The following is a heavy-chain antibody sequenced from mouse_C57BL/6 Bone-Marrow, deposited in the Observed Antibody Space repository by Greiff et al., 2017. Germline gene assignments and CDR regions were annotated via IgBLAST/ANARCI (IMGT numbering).Heavy chain of an antibody. Sequence: EVHLVESGGDLVKPGGSLKLSCAASGFTFSSYGMSWVRQTPDKRLEWVATISSGGSYTYYPDSVKGRFTISRDNAKNTLYLQMSRLKSEDTAMYYGARRGYYSNSYAMDYWGQGTSVTVSS. V-gene: IGHV5-6*01. CDR1: GFTFSSYG. D-gene: IGHD2-5*01. J-gene: IGHJ4*01. CDR2: ISSGGSYT. CDR3: ARRGYYSNSYAMDY.